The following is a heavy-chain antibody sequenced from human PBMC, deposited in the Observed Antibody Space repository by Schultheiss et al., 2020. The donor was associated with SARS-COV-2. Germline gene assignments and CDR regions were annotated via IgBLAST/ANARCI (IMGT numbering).Heavy chain of an antibody. D-gene: IGHD6-13*01. CDR1: GGFFSGYY. V-gene: IGHV4-34*01. CDR3: ARYTLIAAAGTAHDHFDY. J-gene: IGHJ4*02. Sequence: SETLSLTCAVYGGFFSGYYWSWIRQPPGKGLEWIGEINHSGSTNYNPSLKSRVTISVDTSKNQFSLRLSSVTAADTAVYYCARYTLIAAAGTAHDHFDYWGQGTLVTVSS. CDR2: INHSGST.